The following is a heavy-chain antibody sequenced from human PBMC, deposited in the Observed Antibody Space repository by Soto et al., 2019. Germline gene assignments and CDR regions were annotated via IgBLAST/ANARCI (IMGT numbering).Heavy chain of an antibody. D-gene: IGHD3-9*01. CDR3: ARGGYFDWLLYGYYYYGMDV. V-gene: IGHV1-2*04. Sequence: ASVKVSCKASGYTFTGYYMHWVRQAPGQGLEWMGWINPNSGGTNYAQKFQGWVTMTRDTSISTAYMELSRLRSDDTAVYYCARGGYFDWLLYGYYYYGMDVWGKWTMVTVSS. CDR1: GYTFTGYY. CDR2: INPNSGGT. J-gene: IGHJ6*04.